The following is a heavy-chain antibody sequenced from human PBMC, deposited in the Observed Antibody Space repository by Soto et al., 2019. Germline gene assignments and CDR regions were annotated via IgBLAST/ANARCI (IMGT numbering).Heavy chain of an antibody. Sequence: GAPVKGSCKASGFTFPRDGVSRVGQAPGKGLEWMGWISVYNGNTNYAQKLQGRVTMTTDTSTSTAYMELRSLRSDDTAVYYCASGWFGEFVYYFDYWGQGTXVTVSS. V-gene: IGHV1-18*01. D-gene: IGHD3-10*01. J-gene: IGHJ4*02. CDR2: ISVYNGNT. CDR1: GFTFPRDG. CDR3: ASGWFGEFVYYFDY.